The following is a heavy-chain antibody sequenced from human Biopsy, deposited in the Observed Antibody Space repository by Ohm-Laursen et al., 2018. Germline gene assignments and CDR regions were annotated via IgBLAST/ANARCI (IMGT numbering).Heavy chain of an antibody. J-gene: IGHJ6*02. V-gene: IGHV2-70*11. CDR2: VDWDDYK. CDR1: GFSLSARGMC. Sequence: TQTLTLTCSFSGFSLSARGMCVSWIRQAPGKALEWLARVDWDDYKDYSASLQTKLSISKDTSNDQVVLTVNNVDPADPATYYCARTPILIVSAGLVYRHRRHLQGMDVWGQGIGVTVS. D-gene: IGHD6-13*01. CDR3: ARTPILIVSAGLVYRHRRHLQGMDV.